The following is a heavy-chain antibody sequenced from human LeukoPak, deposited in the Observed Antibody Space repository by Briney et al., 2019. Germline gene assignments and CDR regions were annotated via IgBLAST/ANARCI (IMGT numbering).Heavy chain of an antibody. Sequence: PSETLSLTCAVYGGSISSYYWSWIRQPPGKGLEWIGYIYYSGSTNYNPSLKSRVTISVDTSKNQFSLKLSSVTAADTAVYYCARVRDGYSFSQYYYYYYMDVWGKGTTVTVSS. V-gene: IGHV4-59*01. CDR1: GGSISSYY. CDR3: ARVRDGYSFSQYYYYYYMDV. J-gene: IGHJ6*03. D-gene: IGHD5-18*01. CDR2: IYYSGST.